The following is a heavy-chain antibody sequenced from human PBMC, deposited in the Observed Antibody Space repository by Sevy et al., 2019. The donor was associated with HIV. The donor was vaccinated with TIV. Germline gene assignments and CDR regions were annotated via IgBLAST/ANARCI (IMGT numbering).Heavy chain of an antibody. D-gene: IGHD3-10*01. V-gene: IGHV3-21*01. CDR1: GFTFNYHF. J-gene: IGHJ4*02. Sequence: GGSLRLSCAASGFTFNYHFMNWVRQVPGKGLEWVSYISSASSYINYSDSEKGRFTISRDNAKNLVFLEMNNLRPEDTAVYFCARGDYYGSLYYFDYWGQGTLVTVSS. CDR3: ARGDYYGSLYYFDY. CDR2: ISSASSYI.